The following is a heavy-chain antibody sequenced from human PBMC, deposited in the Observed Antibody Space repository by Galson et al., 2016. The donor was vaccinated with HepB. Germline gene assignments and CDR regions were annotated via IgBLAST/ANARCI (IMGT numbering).Heavy chain of an antibody. D-gene: IGHD3-10*01. CDR2: IFRSGGT. CDR3: ARRGVSYSGSGERARTVSPPFDY. Sequence: SETLSLTCTVSSASTSSDTWWTWVRQPPGKGLEWIGEIFRSGGTNYNPSLKSRVTISIDKSKNQFSLNLKSVTAADTAVYYCARRGVSYSGSGERARTVSPPFDYWGQGTLVTVSS. J-gene: IGHJ4*02. CDR1: SASTSSDTW. V-gene: IGHV4-4*02.